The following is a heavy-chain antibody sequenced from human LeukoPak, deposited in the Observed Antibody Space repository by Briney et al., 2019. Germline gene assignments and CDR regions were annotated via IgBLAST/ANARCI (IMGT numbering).Heavy chain of an antibody. CDR2: INSDGSST. J-gene: IGHJ6*02. CDR3: ARGNYYGMDV. CDR1: GFTLSRYW. V-gene: IGHV3-74*01. Sequence: GGSLRLSCAASGFTLSRYWMHWVRQAPGKGLVWVSRINSDGSSTSYADSVKGRFTISRDNAKNTLYLQMSSLRAEDTAVYYCARGNYYGMDVWGQGTTVTVSS.